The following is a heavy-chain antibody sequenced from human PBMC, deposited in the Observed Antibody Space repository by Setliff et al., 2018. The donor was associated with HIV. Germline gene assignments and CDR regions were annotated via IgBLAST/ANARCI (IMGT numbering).Heavy chain of an antibody. Sequence: KPSETLSLTCTVSGGSISSYYWSWVRQPPGKGLEWIGYIYFSGSTNYNPSLKSLVTISVDTSKNQFSLKLSSVIAADTAVYYCARIFGDQGYYYGMDVWGQGTTVTVS. CDR3: ARIFGDQGYYYGMDV. V-gene: IGHV4-59*01. J-gene: IGHJ6*02. CDR1: GGSISSYY. CDR2: IYFSGST. D-gene: IGHD3-3*01.